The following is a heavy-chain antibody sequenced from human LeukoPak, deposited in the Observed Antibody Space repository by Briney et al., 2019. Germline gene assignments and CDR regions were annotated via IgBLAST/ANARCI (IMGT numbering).Heavy chain of an antibody. V-gene: IGHV4-59*01. J-gene: IGHJ2*01. CDR1: GGSISSYY. CDR2: IYYSGST. CDR3: ARGGANYYGSGSYWGLDL. D-gene: IGHD3-10*01. Sequence: KASETLSLTCTVSGGSISSYYWSWIRQPPGKRLEWIGHIYYSGSTNYNPSLKSRVTISVDTSKNQFSLKLSSVTAADTAVYYCARGGANYYGSGSYWGLDLWGRGTLVTVSS.